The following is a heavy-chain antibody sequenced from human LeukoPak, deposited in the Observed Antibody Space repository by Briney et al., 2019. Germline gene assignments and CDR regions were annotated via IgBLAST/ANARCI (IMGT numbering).Heavy chain of an antibody. D-gene: IGHD6-19*01. Sequence: GGSLRLSCAASGFTFSSYAMSWVRQAPGKGLEWVSAISGSGGSTYYADSVKGRFTISRDNSKNTLYLQMNSLRAEDTAVYYCARDQGSGWYRIHAFDIWGQGTMVTVSS. J-gene: IGHJ3*02. CDR3: ARDQGSGWYRIHAFDI. CDR1: GFTFSSYA. CDR2: ISGSGGST. V-gene: IGHV3-23*01.